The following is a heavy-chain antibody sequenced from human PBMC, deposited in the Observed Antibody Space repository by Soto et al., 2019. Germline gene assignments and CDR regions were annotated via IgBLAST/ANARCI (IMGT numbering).Heavy chain of an antibody. CDR1: GFSFDDYA. Sequence: EVQVVESGGGLVQPGRSLRLSCAASGFSFDDYAMHWVRQAPGKGLEWVSGISWNSGTIGYADSVKGRFTISRDNAKNSVYLPMNSVGAEDTVLYYCAKSPGGTANGMGVWGQGTTVTVSS. J-gene: IGHJ6*02. D-gene: IGHD2-21*02. V-gene: IGHV3-9*01. CDR2: ISWNSGTI. CDR3: AKSPGGTANGMGV.